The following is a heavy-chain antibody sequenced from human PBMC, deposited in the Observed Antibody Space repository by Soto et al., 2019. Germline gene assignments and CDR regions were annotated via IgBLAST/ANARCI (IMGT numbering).Heavy chain of an antibody. CDR2: IYYSGST. D-gene: IGHD5-18*01. Sequence: SETLSLTCTVSDGSISSGGYYWSWIRQHPGKGLEWLGYIYYSGSTYYNPSLNSRVTISVDTSKNQFSLKLSSVTAADTAVYYCARVPAMVNWFDYWGQGTLVTVSS. CDR1: DGSISSGGYY. CDR3: ARVPAMVNWFDY. V-gene: IGHV4-31*03. J-gene: IGHJ4*02.